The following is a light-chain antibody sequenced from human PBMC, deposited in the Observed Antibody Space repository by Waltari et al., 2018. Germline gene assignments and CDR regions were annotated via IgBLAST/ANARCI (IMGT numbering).Light chain of an antibody. J-gene: IGLJ3*02. CDR3: SSYAGSNNLM. Sequence: QSALTQPPSASGSPGQSVTISCTGSSSDVGNYNYVSWYQQHPGKAPKLMIYEVTKRSSGVPDRFSGSKSGNTASLTVSGLQAEDEADYYCSSYAGSNNLMFGGGTKVTVL. CDR2: EVT. CDR1: SSDVGNYNY. V-gene: IGLV2-8*01.